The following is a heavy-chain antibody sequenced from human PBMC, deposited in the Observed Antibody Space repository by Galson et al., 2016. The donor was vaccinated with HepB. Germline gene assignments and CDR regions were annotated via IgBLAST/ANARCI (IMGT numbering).Heavy chain of an antibody. Sequence: SLRLSCAASGLRFDDHAMHWVRQAPGKGLEWVAGISWNSGRIGYADSVKGRFTISRDNAKNSLHLQMNTLRPEDTALYYCAKDISPQYDCSGYFTRRYIQHWGQGTLVTVSS. J-gene: IGHJ1*01. V-gene: IGHV3-9*01. D-gene: IGHD3-22*01. CDR2: ISWNSGRI. CDR1: GLRFDDHA. CDR3: AKDISPQYDCSGYFTRRYIQH.